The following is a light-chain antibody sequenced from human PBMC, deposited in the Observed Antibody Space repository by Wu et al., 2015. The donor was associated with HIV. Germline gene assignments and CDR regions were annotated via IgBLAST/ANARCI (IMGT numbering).Light chain of an antibody. CDR1: QIIPSSY. Sequence: IVLTQSPDTLSLSPGETAILSCRASQIIPSSYLAWYQQKPGQAPRLLMYGASRKATGIPDRFSGYMSAATDFTLAIFRLQPEDSAVYFCQHYGDSQFTFGRGTKVEI. J-gene: IGKJ3*01. CDR2: GAS. CDR3: QHYGDSQFT. V-gene: IGKV3-20*01.